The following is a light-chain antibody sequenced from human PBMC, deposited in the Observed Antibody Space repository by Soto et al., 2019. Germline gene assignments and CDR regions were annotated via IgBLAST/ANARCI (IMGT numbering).Light chain of an antibody. CDR1: QGISNW. CDR3: QQADTFPIT. Sequence: DIRMTQSPSSVSASVGDRVTITCRASQGISNWLAWYQQKPGEAPKLLISAASSLQSGVPSRFSASGSGTDFTLTINSLQPEDSAIYYCQQADTFPITFGQGTRLEIK. V-gene: IGKV1D-12*01. CDR2: AAS. J-gene: IGKJ5*01.